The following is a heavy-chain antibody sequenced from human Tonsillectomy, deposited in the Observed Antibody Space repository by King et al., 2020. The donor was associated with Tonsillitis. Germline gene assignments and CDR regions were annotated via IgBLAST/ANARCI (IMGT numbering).Heavy chain of an antibody. CDR1: RGSISSGGYS. CDR2: IYHSGST. CDR3: ARSLGDGSTILGAFDI. J-gene: IGHJ3*02. Sequence: LQLQESGSGLVKPSQTLSLTCAVSRGSISSGGYSWSWIRQPPGKGLEWIGYIYHSGSTYYNPSLKSRVTISVDRSKNQFSLKLSSVTAAETAVYYCARSLGDGSTILGAFDIWGQGTMVTVSS. V-gene: IGHV4-30-2*01. D-gene: IGHD3-3*02.